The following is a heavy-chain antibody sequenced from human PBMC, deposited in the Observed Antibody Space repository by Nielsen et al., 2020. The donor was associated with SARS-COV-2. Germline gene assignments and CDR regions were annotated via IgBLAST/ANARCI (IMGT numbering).Heavy chain of an antibody. CDR1: GDSINSGPYF. D-gene: IGHD6-13*01. Sequence: SETLSLTCTVSGDSINSGPYFWSWIRQYPGKGLEWIGYIYYSGSTHYNPSLKSRVAFSLDTSNSQFSLKLTSVTAADTAVYYCARDSSSWSSYSLDYWGQGTLVTVSS. V-gene: IGHV4-31*03. J-gene: IGHJ4*02. CDR2: IYYSGST. CDR3: ARDSSSWSSYSLDY.